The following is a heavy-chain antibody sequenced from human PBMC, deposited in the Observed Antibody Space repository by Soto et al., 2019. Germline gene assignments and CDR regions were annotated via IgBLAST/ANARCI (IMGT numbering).Heavy chain of an antibody. CDR2: INHSGST. Sequence: SETLSLTCAVYGASFRGYYWTWIRQPTGTGLEWIGEINHSGSTNYNPSLKSRVTISVDTSKNQFSLKLTSVTAADTAVYYCARDQLYYHDISGRPLNAFDVWGQGTMVT. CDR3: ARDQLYYHDISGRPLNAFDV. V-gene: IGHV4-34*01. CDR1: GASFRGYY. D-gene: IGHD3-22*01. J-gene: IGHJ3*01.